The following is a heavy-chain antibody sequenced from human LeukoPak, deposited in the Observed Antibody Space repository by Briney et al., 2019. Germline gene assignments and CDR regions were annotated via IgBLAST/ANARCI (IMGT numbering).Heavy chain of an antibody. CDR3: AREGGIAVAEGPDY. J-gene: IGHJ4*02. Sequence: ASVKVSCKASGYTFTGYHMHWVRRAPGQGLEWMGWISAYNGNTNYAQKLQGRVTMTTDTSTSTAYMELRSLRSDDTAVYYCAREGGIAVAEGPDYWGQGTLVTVSS. D-gene: IGHD6-19*01. V-gene: IGHV1-18*04. CDR2: ISAYNGNT. CDR1: GYTFTGYH.